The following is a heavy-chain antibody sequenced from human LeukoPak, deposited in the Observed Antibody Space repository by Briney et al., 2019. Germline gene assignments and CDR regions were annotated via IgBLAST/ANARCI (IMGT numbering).Heavy chain of an antibody. V-gene: IGHV3-23*01. CDR3: AKVSGNSYYYFDY. CDR2: ISGSGGST. D-gene: IGHD3-22*01. CDR1: GFTLSRYA. Sequence: GESLKISCAASGFTLSRYAMSWARQAPGKGLEWVSDISGSGGSTYYADSVKGRFTISRDNSKNTLFLQMNSLRADDTAVYYCAKVSGNSYYYFDYWGQGSLVTVSS. J-gene: IGHJ4*02.